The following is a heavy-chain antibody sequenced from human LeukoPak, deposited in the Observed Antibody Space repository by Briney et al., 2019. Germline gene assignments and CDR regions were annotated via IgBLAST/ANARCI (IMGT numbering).Heavy chain of an antibody. D-gene: IGHD1-1*01. CDR2: ISYSGST. Sequence: SETLSLTCTVSGGSISSYYWSWIRQPPGKGLEWIGYISYSGSTNFNPSLKSRVTISVDTSKNQFSLKLSSVTAADTAVYYCAREGTAGTNPNWFDPWGQGTLVTVSS. CDR3: AREGTAGTNPNWFDP. V-gene: IGHV4-59*01. J-gene: IGHJ5*02. CDR1: GGSISSYY.